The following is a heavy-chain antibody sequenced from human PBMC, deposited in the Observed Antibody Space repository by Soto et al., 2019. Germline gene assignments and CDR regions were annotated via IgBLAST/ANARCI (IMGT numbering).Heavy chain of an antibody. CDR3: ARERAGGYDAFDI. CDR2: IYHSGST. CDR1: GGSISSGGYS. D-gene: IGHD3-10*01. V-gene: IGHV4-30-2*01. Sequence: QLQLQESGSGLVKPSQTLSLTCAVSGGSISSGGYSWSWIRQPPRKGLEWIGYIYHSGSTYYNPCLKSRGTISVDRSKIQFSLKLSSVTAADTAVYYCARERAGGYDAFDIWGQGTMVTVSS. J-gene: IGHJ3*02.